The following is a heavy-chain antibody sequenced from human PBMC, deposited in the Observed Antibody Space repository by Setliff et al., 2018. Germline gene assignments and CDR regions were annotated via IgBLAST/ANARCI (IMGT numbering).Heavy chain of an antibody. J-gene: IGHJ4*02. CDR3: AKEASSGWYFDY. V-gene: IGHV4-4*07. Sequence: SETLSLTCTVSGGSINSYYWSWIRQPAGKGLEWIGRMYTSETTNYNPSLKSRVTMSVDTSKNQFSLKLCSVTAADTAVYYCAKEASSGWYFDYWGQGTRVTSPQ. D-gene: IGHD6-19*01. CDR1: GGSINSYY. CDR2: MYTSETT.